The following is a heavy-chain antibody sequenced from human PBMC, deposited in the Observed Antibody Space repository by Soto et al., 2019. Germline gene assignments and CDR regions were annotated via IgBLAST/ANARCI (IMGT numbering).Heavy chain of an antibody. CDR2: IYYSGST. CDR3: ARGSGNYYYVFDY. J-gene: IGHJ4*02. Sequence: SETLSLTCTVSGGSISSYYWSWIRQPPGKGLEWIGYIYYSGSTNYNPSLKSRVNISIDTSKNQFSLKLSSVTAADTAVYYCARGSGNYYYVFDYWGQGTLVTVSS. D-gene: IGHD1-26*01. V-gene: IGHV4-59*01. CDR1: GGSISSYY.